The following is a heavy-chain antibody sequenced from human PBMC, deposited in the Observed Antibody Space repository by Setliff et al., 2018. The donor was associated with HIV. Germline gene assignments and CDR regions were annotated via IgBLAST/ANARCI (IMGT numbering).Heavy chain of an antibody. J-gene: IGHJ4*02. V-gene: IGHV4-39*07. Sequence: SETLSLTCTVSGGSISSSSDYWGWIRQPPGKGLEWIGSIYYSGSTYYNPSLKSRVTISVDTSKNQFSLKLSSVTAADSAVYYCARIVATITCYDYWGQGTLVTVSS. CDR1: GGSISSSSDY. D-gene: IGHD5-12*01. CDR3: ARIVATITCYDY. CDR2: IYYSGST.